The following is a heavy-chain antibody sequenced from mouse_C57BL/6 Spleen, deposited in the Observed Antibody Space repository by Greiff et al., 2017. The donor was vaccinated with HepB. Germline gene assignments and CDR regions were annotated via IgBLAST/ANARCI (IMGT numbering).Heavy chain of an antibody. J-gene: IGHJ3*01. Sequence: QVHVKQPGAELVKPGASVTLSCKASGYTFTSYWMQWVKQRPGQGLEWIGEIDPSDSYTNYNQKFKGKATLTVDTSSSTAYMQLSSLTSEDSAVYYCARSGGYYEGFAYWGQGTLVTVSA. CDR3: ARSGGYYEGFAY. CDR1: GYTFTSYW. V-gene: IGHV1-50*01. CDR2: IDPSDSYT. D-gene: IGHD2-3*01.